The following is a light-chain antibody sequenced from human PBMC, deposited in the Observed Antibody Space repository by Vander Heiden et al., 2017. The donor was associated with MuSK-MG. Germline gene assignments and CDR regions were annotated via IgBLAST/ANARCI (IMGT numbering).Light chain of an antibody. CDR1: SANIGAGSD. V-gene: IGLV1-40*01. CDR3: QSYDTSLSGPYVV. Sequence: QSVLTQPPSVSGAPGQRVIISCTGSSANIGAGSDVHWYQQLPGTAPKLLTFDNGKRPSGVPDRFSGSKSGTSASLDITGLQAEDEADYYCQSYDTSLSGPYVVFGGGTKLTVL. CDR2: DNG. J-gene: IGLJ2*01.